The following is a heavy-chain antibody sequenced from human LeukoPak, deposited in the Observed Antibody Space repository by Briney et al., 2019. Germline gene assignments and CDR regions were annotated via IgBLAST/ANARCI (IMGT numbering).Heavy chain of an antibody. V-gene: IGHV3-23*01. CDR3: AKQAGHFYYYDMDV. CDR1: GFTFTMYA. J-gene: IGHJ6*02. D-gene: IGHD6-19*01. Sequence: GGFLRLSCAASGFTFTMYAMSWVRQAPGKGLEWVSSISGSGGNTYFADSVKGRFTISRDNSKNTLNLQMNSLRAEDTAVYCCAKQAGHFYYYDMDVWGQGTTVTVSS. CDR2: ISGSGGNT.